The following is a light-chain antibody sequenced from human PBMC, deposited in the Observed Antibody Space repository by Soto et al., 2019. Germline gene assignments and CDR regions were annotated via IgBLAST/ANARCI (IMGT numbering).Light chain of an antibody. J-gene: IGKJ1*01. Sequence: EVVTTQSPATLSLSPGERATLSCRASQSVSSYLAWYQQKPGQAPRLLIYDASNRATGIPARFSGGGSGTDFTLTISSLEPEDFAVYYCQQRSNWPPAFGQGTKVDIK. V-gene: IGKV3-11*01. CDR2: DAS. CDR1: QSVSSY. CDR3: QQRSNWPPA.